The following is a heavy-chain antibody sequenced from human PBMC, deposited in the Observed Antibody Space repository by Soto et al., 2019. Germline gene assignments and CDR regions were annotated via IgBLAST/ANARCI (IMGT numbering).Heavy chain of an antibody. CDR3: VKDLSGSWTFDY. CDR2: ISPDGSKQ. V-gene: IGHV3-30*05. CDR1: GFMFNSHV. Sequence: QVQLVESGGGVVQPGRSLRLSCAASGFMFNSHVMHWVRQAPGKGLEWVARISPDGSKQYYADAVKGRLSVSRDNSKKTLDLQMTSLRTEGTAVYYCVKDLSGSWTFDYWGQGALVTVSS. J-gene: IGHJ4*02. D-gene: IGHD1-26*01.